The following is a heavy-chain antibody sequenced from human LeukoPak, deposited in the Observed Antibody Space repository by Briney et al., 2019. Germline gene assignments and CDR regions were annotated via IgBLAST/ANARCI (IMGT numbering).Heavy chain of an antibody. CDR2: IYPGDSDT. CDR1: GYSFTSYW. D-gene: IGHD5-12*01. CDR3: ERHRVVATISDFQH. Sequence: GESLKISXKGSGYSFTSYWIGWVRQMPGKGLEWMGIIYPGDSDTIYSPSFQGQVTISADKSISTAYPQWSSLKASDTAMYYCERHRVVATISDFQHWGQGTLVTVSS. V-gene: IGHV5-51*01. J-gene: IGHJ1*01.